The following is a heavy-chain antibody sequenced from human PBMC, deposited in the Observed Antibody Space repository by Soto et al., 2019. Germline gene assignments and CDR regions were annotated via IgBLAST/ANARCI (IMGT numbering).Heavy chain of an antibody. D-gene: IGHD3-22*01. CDR2: INAGNGNT. Sequence: GASVKVSCKASGYTFTSYAMHWVRQAPGQRLEWMGWINAGNGNTKYSQKFQGRVTITRDTSASTAYMELSSLRSEDTAVYYCARFDYYDSSGYYSRPLYGMDVWGQGTTVTVSS. CDR3: ARFDYYDSSGYYSRPLYGMDV. CDR1: GYTFTSYA. V-gene: IGHV1-3*01. J-gene: IGHJ6*02.